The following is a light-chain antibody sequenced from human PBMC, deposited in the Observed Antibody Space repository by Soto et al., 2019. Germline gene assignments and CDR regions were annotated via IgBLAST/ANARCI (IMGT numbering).Light chain of an antibody. V-gene: IGKV1-5*01. J-gene: IGKJ1*01. CDR1: QSIGNR. Sequence: DLQMTQSPSTLSPSIGDRTSISCRASQSIGNRLAWYQQKPGTAPKVLIYDASTLESGVPSRFSGSGSGTNFILTISSLQPDDFATYYCQHYGGLWTFGLGTKVEIK. CDR3: QHYGGLWT. CDR2: DAS.